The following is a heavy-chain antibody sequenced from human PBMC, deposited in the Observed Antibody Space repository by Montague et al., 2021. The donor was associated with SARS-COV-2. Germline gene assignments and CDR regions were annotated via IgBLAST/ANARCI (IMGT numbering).Heavy chain of an antibody. Sequence: SETLSLTCTVAGDSIRSSSYYWGWLRQPPGRGLVWIGSIYYDGSTYYYLSFKSRVTISVDTSKTPFSLNLSTVTAADTAVYSSARRVHPAFGSGAIDYWGQGTLVTVSS. V-gene: IGHV4-39*01. J-gene: IGHJ4*02. CDR2: IYYDGST. D-gene: IGHD6-19*01. CDR1: GDSIRSSSYY. CDR3: ARRVHPAFGSGAIDY.